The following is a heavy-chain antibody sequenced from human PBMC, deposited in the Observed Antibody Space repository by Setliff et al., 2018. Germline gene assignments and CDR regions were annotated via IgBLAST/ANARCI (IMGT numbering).Heavy chain of an antibody. D-gene: IGHD7-27*01. V-gene: IGHV1-18*01. CDR2: VRASNDET. J-gene: IGHJ4*02. CDR1: GYTFTDYG. CDR3: AITEVHLSGDRPFDY. Sequence: ASVKVSCKTSGYTFTDYGISWVRQAPGQRLEWVGWVRASNDETDYAQKFQGRVTMTTDTSRSTAYMELRSLRSDDTAVYYCAITEVHLSGDRPFDYWGQGTLVTVSS.